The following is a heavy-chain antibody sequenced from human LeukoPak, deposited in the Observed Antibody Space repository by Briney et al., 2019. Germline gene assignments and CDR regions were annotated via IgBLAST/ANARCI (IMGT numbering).Heavy chain of an antibody. CDR1: GFTFSSYG. D-gene: IGHD3-22*01. CDR3: ARDTGYYYDSSGFNVDY. J-gene: IGHJ4*02. CDR2: INSDGSST. V-gene: IGHV3-74*01. Sequence: GGSLRLSCGASGFTFSSYGMHWVRQAPGKGLVWVSRINSDGSSTSYADSVKGRFTISRDNAKDTLYLQMNSLRAEDTAVYYCARDTGYYYDSSGFNVDYWGQGTLVTVSS.